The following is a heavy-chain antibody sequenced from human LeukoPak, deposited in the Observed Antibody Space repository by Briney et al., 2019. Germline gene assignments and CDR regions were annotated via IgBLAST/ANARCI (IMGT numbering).Heavy chain of an antibody. V-gene: IGHV3-49*04. CDR3: SRTPSIVVRAVAYYYGLDV. D-gene: IGHD6-6*01. J-gene: IGHJ6*02. Sequence: PGGSLRLSCAASRFTFSSYAMSWVRQAPGKGLEWVGFIRSKAYGGTTEYAASVKGRFTISRDDSKSIAYLQMNSLKIEDTAVYYCSRTPSIVVRAVAYYYGLDVWGQGTTVTVSS. CDR1: RFTFSSYA. CDR2: IRSKAYGGTT.